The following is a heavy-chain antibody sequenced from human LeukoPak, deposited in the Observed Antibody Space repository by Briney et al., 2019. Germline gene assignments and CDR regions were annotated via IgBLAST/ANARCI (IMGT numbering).Heavy chain of an antibody. CDR1: GYTFTSYG. CDR2: ISAYNGNT. J-gene: IGHJ4*02. D-gene: IGHD3-22*01. Sequence: GASVKVSCKASGYTFTSYGISWMRQAPGQGLEWMGWISAYNGNTNYAQKLQGRVTMTTDTSTSTAYMELRSLRSDDTAVYYCAREYYDSSGYYLVDYWGQGTLVTVSS. CDR3: AREYYDSSGYYLVDY. V-gene: IGHV1-18*01.